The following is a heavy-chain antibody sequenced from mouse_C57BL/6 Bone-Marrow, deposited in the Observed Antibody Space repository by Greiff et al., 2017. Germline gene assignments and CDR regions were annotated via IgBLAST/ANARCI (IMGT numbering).Heavy chain of an antibody. CDR1: GFSLSTFGMG. J-gene: IGHJ4*01. CDR2: IWWDDDK. D-gene: IGHD1-1*01. CDR3: ARYYYGSSHYYAMDY. Sequence: QVTLKESGPGILQPSQTLSLTCSFSGFSLSTFGMGVGWIRQPSGKGLEWLVHIWWDDDKYYNPALKSRLSISKDTSKNQVFLKIAYVDTAYTATYYCARYYYGSSHYYAMDYWGQGTSGTVSS. V-gene: IGHV8-8*01.